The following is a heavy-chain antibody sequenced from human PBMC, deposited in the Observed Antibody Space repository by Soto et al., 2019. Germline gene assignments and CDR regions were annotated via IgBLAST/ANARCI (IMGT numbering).Heavy chain of an antibody. CDR3: ARGLDWNSRGDY. Sequence: SETLSLTCTVSGGSISSYYWSWIRQPPGKGLEWIGYIYYSGSTNYNPSLKSRVTISVDTSKNQFSLKLSSVTAADTAVYYCARGLDWNSRGDYWGQGTLVTVSS. V-gene: IGHV4-59*01. CDR2: IYYSGST. D-gene: IGHD1-7*01. J-gene: IGHJ4*02. CDR1: GGSISSYY.